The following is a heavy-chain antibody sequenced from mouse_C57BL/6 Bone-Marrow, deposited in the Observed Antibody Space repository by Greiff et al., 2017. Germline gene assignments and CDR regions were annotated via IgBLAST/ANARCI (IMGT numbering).Heavy chain of an antibody. CDR2: ISSGSSTI. D-gene: IGHD1-1*02. CDR3: ARWWGLAY. V-gene: IGHV5-17*01. J-gene: IGHJ3*01. CDR1: GFTFSDYG. Sequence: EVKLMESGGGLVKPGGSLKLSCAASGFTFSDYGMHWVRQAPEKGLEWVAYISSGSSTIYYADTVKGRFTISRDNAKNTLFLQMTSLRSEDTAMYYCARWWGLAYWGQGTLVTVSA.